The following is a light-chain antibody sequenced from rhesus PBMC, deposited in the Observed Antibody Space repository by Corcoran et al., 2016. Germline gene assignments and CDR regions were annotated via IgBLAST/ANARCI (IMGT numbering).Light chain of an antibody. CDR3: LQHKSYPLT. V-gene: IGKV1-28*02. CDR1: QGISSY. J-gene: IGKJ4*01. Sequence: DIQMTQSPSSLSASVGDTVTITCRASQGISSYLNWFQQKPGKAPKLLIYAASSLESGVPSRFSGSGSGSDFTLTIRSLQPEDFAVYYCLQHKSYPLTFGGGTKVELK. CDR2: AAS.